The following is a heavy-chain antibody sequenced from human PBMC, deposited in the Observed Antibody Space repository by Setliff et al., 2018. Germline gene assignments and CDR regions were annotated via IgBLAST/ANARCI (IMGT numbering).Heavy chain of an antibody. CDR2: ISAYNGNT. V-gene: IGHV1-18*01. J-gene: IGHJ3*02. Sequence: ASVKVSCKASGYTFISYGISWVRQAPGQGLEGMGWISAYNGNTKYEQNLQSRVTMTTDTSTSTAYMELSSRRSDDTAVYYCASAPAYSSTPGSYAFDIWGQGTMVTVS. CDR3: ASAPAYSSTPGSYAFDI. CDR1: GYTFISYG. D-gene: IGHD6-13*01.